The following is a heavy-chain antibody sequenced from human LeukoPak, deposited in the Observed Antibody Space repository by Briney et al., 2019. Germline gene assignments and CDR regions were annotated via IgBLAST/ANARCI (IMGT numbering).Heavy chain of an antibody. J-gene: IGHJ6*02. CDR1: GGSISGYY. CDR3: ARDLGRGFFNGMGV. V-gene: IGHV4-59*01. CDR2: VYYSGST. Sequence: SETLSLTCTVSGGSISGYYWNWLRQPPGKGLEWIGYVYYSGSTKYNPSFKSRVIISEDTSKNQFSLKLSSVTAADTAVYYCARDLGRGFFNGMGVWGQGTTVTVSS. D-gene: IGHD3-3*01.